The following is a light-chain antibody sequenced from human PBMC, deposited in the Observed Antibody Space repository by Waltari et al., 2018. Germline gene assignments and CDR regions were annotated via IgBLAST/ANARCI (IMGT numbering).Light chain of an antibody. Sequence: DIQMTHSPSSLSASVGDRVTITCQASQDISNYLNWYQQKPGKAPKILIYGASNLETGVPARFSGSGSGTDFTFTISSLQPEDIATYYCQQYDNLPLTFGGGTKVEIK. V-gene: IGKV1-33*01. CDR3: QQYDNLPLT. CDR1: QDISNY. CDR2: GAS. J-gene: IGKJ4*01.